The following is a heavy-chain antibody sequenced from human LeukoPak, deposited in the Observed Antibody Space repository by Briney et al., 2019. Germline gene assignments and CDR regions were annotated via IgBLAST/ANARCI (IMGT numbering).Heavy chain of an antibody. D-gene: IGHD6-13*01. V-gene: IGHV1-46*01. CDR3: ARDGASSWEPPGDAFDI. CDR1: GYTFTSYY. J-gene: IGHJ3*02. Sequence: ASVKVSCKASGYTFTSYYMHWVRQAPGQGLEWMGIINPSGGSTSYAQKFQGRVTMTRDTSTSTVYMELSSLRSEDTAVYYCARDGASSWEPPGDAFDIWGQGTMVTVSS. CDR2: INPSGGST.